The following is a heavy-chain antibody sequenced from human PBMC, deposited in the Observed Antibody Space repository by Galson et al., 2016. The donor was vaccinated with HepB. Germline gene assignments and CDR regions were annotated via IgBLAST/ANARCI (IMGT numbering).Heavy chain of an antibody. CDR2: VNPNSGNT. CDR1: GYTFTSYD. D-gene: IGHD1-26*01. Sequence: SVKVSCKASGYTFTSYDIHWVRQATGQGLEWMGWVNPNSGNTGYAQKFQGRVTMTRNTSISTAYMELSSLRSEDTAVYYCSRGPPTRSGSYDYWGQGTLVTVSS. J-gene: IGHJ4*02. CDR3: SRGPPTRSGSYDY. V-gene: IGHV1-8*01.